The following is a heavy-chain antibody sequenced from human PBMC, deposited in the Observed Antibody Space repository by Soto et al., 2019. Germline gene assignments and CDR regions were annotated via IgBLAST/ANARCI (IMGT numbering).Heavy chain of an antibody. D-gene: IGHD1-1*01. J-gene: IGHJ6*02. CDR1: GGSFSGYY. V-gene: IGHV4-34*01. Sequence: KTSETLSLTCAVYGGSFSGYYLSWIRQPPGKGLEWIGEINHSGSTNYNPSLKSRVTISVDTSKNQFSLKLSSVTAADTAVYYCARLPGRTTFGYYYGMDVWGQGTTVTVYS. CDR2: INHSGST. CDR3: ARLPGRTTFGYYYGMDV.